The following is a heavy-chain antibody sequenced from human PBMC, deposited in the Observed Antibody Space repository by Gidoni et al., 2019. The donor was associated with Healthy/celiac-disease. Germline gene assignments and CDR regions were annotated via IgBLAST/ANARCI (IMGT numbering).Heavy chain of an antibody. V-gene: IGHV3-30*18. Sequence: QVQLVESGGGVVQPGRFLILSCAASGFTFSSYGMHWVRQAPGKGLEWVAVRSYDGSNKYYADSVKGRFTISRDNSKNTLYLQMNSLRAEDTAVYYCAKGGRIVATIFCFDYWGQGTLVTVSS. CDR3: AKGGRIVATIFCFDY. D-gene: IGHD5-12*01. CDR2: RSYDGSNK. J-gene: IGHJ4*02. CDR1: GFTFSSYG.